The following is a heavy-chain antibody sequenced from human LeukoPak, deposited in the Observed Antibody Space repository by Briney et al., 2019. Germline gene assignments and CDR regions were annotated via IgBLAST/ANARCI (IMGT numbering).Heavy chain of an antibody. CDR1: GYTFTRYG. D-gene: IGHD3-22*01. Sequence: ASVTVSCTASGYTFTRYGIRGVRQAPRRGGEWMGWIRVYNGNTNYAQKPQGRVTMTTDTSTSTAYMELRSLRSDDTAVYYCARDGRTPQYYYDSSGYTTRWGDFDYWGQGTLVTVSS. J-gene: IGHJ4*02. CDR2: IRVYNGNT. V-gene: IGHV1-18*01. CDR3: ARDGRTPQYYYDSSGYTTRWGDFDY.